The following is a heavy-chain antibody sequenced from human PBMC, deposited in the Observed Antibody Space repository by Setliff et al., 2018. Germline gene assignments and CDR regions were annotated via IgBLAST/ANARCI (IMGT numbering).Heavy chain of an antibody. Sequence: KTSETLSLTCAVSGSAISSGHYWGWIRQPPGKGLEWIGSFRPSGKTYCNPSLNSRVTISVDTSKKQFSLKVTSVTAADTAVYYCVRDAGDGYGVDAYAGGGFDFWGQGTMVTVSS. CDR3: VRDAGDGYGVDAYAGGGFDF. V-gene: IGHV4-38-2*02. D-gene: IGHD4-17*01. J-gene: IGHJ3*01. CDR2: FRPSGKT. CDR1: GSAISSGHY.